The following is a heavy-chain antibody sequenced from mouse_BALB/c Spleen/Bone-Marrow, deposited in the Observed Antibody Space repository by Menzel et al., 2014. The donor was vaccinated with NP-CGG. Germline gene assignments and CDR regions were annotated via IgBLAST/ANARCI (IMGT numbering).Heavy chain of an antibody. CDR2: IVPANGNT. CDR3: XSYXYGRSSFTY. CDR1: GFNIKDTY. D-gene: IGHD1-1*01. J-gene: IGHJ3*01. V-gene: IGHV14-3*02. Sequence: EVQVQQSGAELVKPGASVKLSCTASGFNIKDTYLHWVRQRSEQGLEWIGRIVPANGNTKYDPKFQGKATITADISSNTAYLQLISLTSEDAAVXXXXSYXYGRSSFTYWGQGTLVTVSA.